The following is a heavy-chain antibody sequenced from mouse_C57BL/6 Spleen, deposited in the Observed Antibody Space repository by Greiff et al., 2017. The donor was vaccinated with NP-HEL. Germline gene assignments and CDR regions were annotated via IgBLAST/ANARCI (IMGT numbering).Heavy chain of an antibody. V-gene: IGHV1-4*01. J-gene: IGHJ2*01. CDR2: INPSSGYT. CDR3: ARGDGGSSLDY. CDR1: GYTFTSYT. Sequence: QVQLKQSGAELARPGASVKMSCKASGYTFTSYTMHWVKQRPGQGLEWIGYINPSSGYTKYNQKFKDKATLTADKSSSTAYMQLSSLTSEDSAVYYCARGDGGSSLDYWGQGTTLTVSS. D-gene: IGHD1-1*01.